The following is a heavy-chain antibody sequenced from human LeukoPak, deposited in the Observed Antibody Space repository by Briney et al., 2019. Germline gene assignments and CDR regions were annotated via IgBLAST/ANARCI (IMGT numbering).Heavy chain of an antibody. D-gene: IGHD3-22*01. CDR2: INHSGST. CDR1: GGSFSGYY. J-gene: IGHJ1*01. V-gene: IGHV4-34*01. CDR3: ARRRYYDGSGYLE. Sequence: PSETLSLTCAVYGGSFSGYYWSWIRQPPGKGLEWIGEINHSGSTNYNPSLKSRVTISVDTSKNQFSLNLRSVTAADTAVYYCARRRYYDGSGYLEWGQGTLLSVSS.